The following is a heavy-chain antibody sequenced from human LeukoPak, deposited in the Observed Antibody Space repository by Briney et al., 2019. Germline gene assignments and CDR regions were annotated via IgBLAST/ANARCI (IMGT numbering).Heavy chain of an antibody. CDR3: VKGGPYSGAWYLFDY. Sequence: GGSLRLSCSASGLTFTTYSMYWVRQAPGKGLEYVSAVSSHGLSTYYADSVEGRFTISRDNSKNTLHLQMSSLRPDDTAVYYCVKGGPYSGAWYLFDYWGQGTLVTVSS. V-gene: IGHV3-64D*09. D-gene: IGHD6-19*01. J-gene: IGHJ4*02. CDR2: VSSHGLST. CDR1: GLTFTTYS.